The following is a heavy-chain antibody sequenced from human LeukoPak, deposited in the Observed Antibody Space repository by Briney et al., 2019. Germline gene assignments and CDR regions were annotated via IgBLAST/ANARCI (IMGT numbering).Heavy chain of an antibody. J-gene: IGHJ4*02. CDR2: IIPILGTA. CDR3: ARSGGSCSSCVYY. D-gene: IGHD2-15*01. CDR1: GGTFSSYA. V-gene: IGHV1-69*13. Sequence: SVKVSCKPSGGTFSSYAISWVRQAPGQGLEWMGGIIPILGTANYAQKFQGKVTITADESTSTAYMELSSLRSEDTAVYYCARSGGSCSSCVYYWGQGTLVTVSS.